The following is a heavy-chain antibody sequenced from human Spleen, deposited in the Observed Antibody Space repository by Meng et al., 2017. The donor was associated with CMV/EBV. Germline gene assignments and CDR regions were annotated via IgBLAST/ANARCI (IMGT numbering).Heavy chain of an antibody. CDR3: ASSHGGNPVLYGMDL. V-gene: IGHV4-39*07. D-gene: IGHD4-23*01. CDR1: GGSISSNRYY. Sequence: SETLSLTCSVSGGSISSNRYYWGWIRQPPGKGLEWIGSIYYSGTTYYNPSLKSRVTISIDTSKNQFSLELSSVTAADTAVYYCASSHGGNPVLYGMDLWGQGTTVTVSS. J-gene: IGHJ6*02. CDR2: IYYSGTT.